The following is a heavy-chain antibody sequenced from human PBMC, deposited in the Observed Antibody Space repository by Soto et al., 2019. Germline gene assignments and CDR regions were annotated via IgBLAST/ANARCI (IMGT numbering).Heavy chain of an antibody. D-gene: IGHD2-2*01. CDR3: ARSRGYWSSTSCIYGMDV. CDR2: ISGSSTYI. V-gene: IGHV3-21*01. Sequence: GGSLRLSCAASGFTFRSYNMNWVRQAPGKGLEWVSSISGSSTYIHYVDSLKGRFTNSRDNTKNSLYLQMNSLRAEDTAVYYCARSRGYWSSTSCIYGMDVWGQGTTVTVSS. CDR1: GFTFRSYN. J-gene: IGHJ6*02.